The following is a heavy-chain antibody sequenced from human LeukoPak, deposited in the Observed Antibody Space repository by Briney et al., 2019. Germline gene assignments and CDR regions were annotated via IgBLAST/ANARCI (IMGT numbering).Heavy chain of an antibody. CDR1: GFSLSTSGVG. Sequence: SGHTLVKPTQTLTLTCTFSGFSLSTSGVGVGWIRQPPGKALEWLTLIYWNDDKRYSPTLKSRLTITKDTSKNQVVLTMTNMDPVDTATYYCALDRYTGTYYWGQGTLVTVSS. CDR3: ALDRYTGTYY. D-gene: IGHD1-26*01. V-gene: IGHV2-5*01. CDR2: IYWNDDK. J-gene: IGHJ4*02.